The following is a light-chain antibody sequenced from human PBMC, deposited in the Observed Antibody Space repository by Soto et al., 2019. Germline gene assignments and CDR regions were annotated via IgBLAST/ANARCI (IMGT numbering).Light chain of an antibody. CDR2: EVS. CDR1: SSDVGSYNR. J-gene: IGLJ3*02. CDR3: SSYTSSSTFWV. V-gene: IGLV2-18*02. Sequence: QSALTQPPSVSGSPGQSVTISCTGTSSDVGSYNRVSWYQQPPGTAPKLMIYEVSNRPSGVPDRFSGSKSGNTASLTISGLQAEDEADYYRSSYTSSSTFWVFGGGTKVTVL.